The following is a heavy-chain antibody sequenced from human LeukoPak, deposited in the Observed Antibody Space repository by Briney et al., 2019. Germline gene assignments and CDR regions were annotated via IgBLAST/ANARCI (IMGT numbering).Heavy chain of an antibody. CDR2: IYYSGST. D-gene: IGHD3-22*01. J-gene: IGHJ6*03. V-gene: IGHV4-59*01. Sequence: PSETLSLTCTVSGGSISSYYWSWIRQPPGKGLEWIGYIYYSGSTNYNPSLKSRVTMSVDTSKNQFSLKLSSVTAADTAVYYCARGGRYYDSSGYYYDYYYYYMDVWGKGTTVTVSS. CDR1: GGSISSYY. CDR3: ARGGRYYDSSGYYYDYYYYYMDV.